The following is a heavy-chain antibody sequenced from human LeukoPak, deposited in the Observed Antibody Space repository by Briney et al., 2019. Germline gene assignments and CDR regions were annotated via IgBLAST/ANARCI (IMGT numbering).Heavy chain of an antibody. Sequence: GGSLRLSCAAAGFTFSSSAMSWVRQAPGKGLEWVSAISNNGGYTYYADSVQGRFTISRDNSKSTLCLQMNSLRAEDTAVYYCAKQLGYCSDGSCYFPYWGQGTLVTVSS. CDR3: AKQLGYCSDGSCYFPY. V-gene: IGHV3-23*01. CDR1: GFTFSSSA. J-gene: IGHJ4*02. CDR2: ISNNGGYT. D-gene: IGHD2-15*01.